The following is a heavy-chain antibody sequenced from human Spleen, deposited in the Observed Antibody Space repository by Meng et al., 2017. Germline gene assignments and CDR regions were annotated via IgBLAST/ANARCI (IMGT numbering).Heavy chain of an antibody. CDR3: ARDLQGYIYAFGY. J-gene: IGHJ4*02. CDR2: IYYTGRT. D-gene: IGHD5-18*01. V-gene: IGHV4-34*01. CDR1: GGSFSGYY. Sequence: QVQLQQWGAGLLKPSETLSLTCAVYGGSFSGYYWSWIRQPPGKGLEWIGYIYYTGRTYYNPSLESRVTISVDTSKNQFSLKLSSVTAADTAMYYCARDLQGYIYAFGYWGQGTLVTVSS.